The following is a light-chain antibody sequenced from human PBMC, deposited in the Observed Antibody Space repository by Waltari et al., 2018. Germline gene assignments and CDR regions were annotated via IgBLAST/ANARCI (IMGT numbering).Light chain of an antibody. V-gene: IGLV2-23*02. CDR3: CSYASTDSYV. CDR1: SSDVGSYNA. Sequence: QSALTQPASVSGSPGQSITISCTGTSSDVGSYNAVSWYQKHPGKAPKLMIYEVTKRPSGSSYRCSGSKSGNTASLTISGLQAEDEADYYCCSYASTDSYVFGTGTKVTVL. J-gene: IGLJ1*01. CDR2: EVT.